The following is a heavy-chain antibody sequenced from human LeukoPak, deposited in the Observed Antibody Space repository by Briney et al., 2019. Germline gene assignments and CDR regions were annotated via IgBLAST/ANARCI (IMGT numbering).Heavy chain of an antibody. CDR1: GFTFSNYN. V-gene: IGHV3-48*01. J-gene: IGHJ4*02. CDR2: ISRSGTTI. D-gene: IGHD3-9*01. Sequence: PGGSLRLSCAASGFTFSNYNMNWVRQAPGKGLEWVSYISRSGTTIYYADSLKGRFTISRNNAKNSLYLQMNRLRAEDTAVSYCAVFSTGYTDFAYWGQGTLVTVYS. CDR3: AVFSTGYTDFAY.